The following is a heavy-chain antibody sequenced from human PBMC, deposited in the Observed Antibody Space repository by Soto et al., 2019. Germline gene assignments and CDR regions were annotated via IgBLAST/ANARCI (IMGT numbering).Heavy chain of an antibody. Sequence: VQLLESGGGLVQPGGSLRLSCAASGFTFRSYVMSWVRQAPGKGLEWVSSISGSGGTPYYGDSVKGRFIISRDNSKDTLLLQMHSLRGDDTAVYFCAKGLYDNAGYYYTDWGQGTLVTVSS. CDR3: AKGLYDNAGYYYTD. V-gene: IGHV3-23*01. CDR2: ISGSGGTP. J-gene: IGHJ1*01. D-gene: IGHD3-22*01. CDR1: GFTFRSYV.